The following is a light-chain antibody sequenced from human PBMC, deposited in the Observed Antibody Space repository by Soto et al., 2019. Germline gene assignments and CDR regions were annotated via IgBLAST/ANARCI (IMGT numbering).Light chain of an antibody. V-gene: IGLV1-40*01. Sequence: QSVLTQPPSLSGAPGPRVTISCTGRGSDIGAEYDVHWYQQFPDTAPKILVYRNINRTSGVPDRVSGSKSGTSASLAISGIQAEDAADYYCQSYDNSLGGSKGVFGGGTKPTVL. CDR1: GSDIGAEYD. CDR2: RNI. J-gene: IGLJ3*02. CDR3: QSYDNSLGGSKGV.